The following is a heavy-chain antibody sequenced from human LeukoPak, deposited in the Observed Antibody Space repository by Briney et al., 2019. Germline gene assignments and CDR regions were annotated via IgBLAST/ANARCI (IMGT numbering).Heavy chain of an antibody. CDR3: AKAFSSYDFYDY. CDR1: GFTFSSYG. D-gene: IGHD3-3*01. Sequence: GGSLRLSCAASGFTFSSYGMHWVRQAPGKGLEWVAFIRYDGSNKYYADSVKGRFTISRDNSKNTLYLQMNSLRAEDTAVYYCAKAFSSYDFYDYWGQGTLVTVSS. CDR2: IRYDGSNK. J-gene: IGHJ4*02. V-gene: IGHV3-30*02.